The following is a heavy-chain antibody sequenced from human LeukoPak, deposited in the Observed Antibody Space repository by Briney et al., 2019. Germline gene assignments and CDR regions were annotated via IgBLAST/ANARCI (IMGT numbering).Heavy chain of an antibody. CDR3: AKGGYYDFWSGYFQH. CDR1: GFTFDDYA. Sequence: PGRSLRLSCAAPGFTFDDYAMHWVRQAPGKGLEWVSGISWNSGSIGYADSVKGRFTISRDNAKNSLYLQMNSLRAEDMALYYCAKGGYYDFWSGYFQHWGQGTLVTVSS. D-gene: IGHD3-3*01. V-gene: IGHV3-9*03. J-gene: IGHJ1*01. CDR2: ISWNSGSI.